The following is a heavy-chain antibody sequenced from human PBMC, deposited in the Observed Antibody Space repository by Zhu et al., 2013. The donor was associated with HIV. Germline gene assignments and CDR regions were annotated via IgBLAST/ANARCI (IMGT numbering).Heavy chain of an antibody. CDR2: IIPIFGTA. J-gene: IGHJ4*02. D-gene: IGHD2-2*01. CDR1: SSYA. CDR3: ARGAGYCSSTSCSLGY. Sequence: SSYAISWVRQAPGQGLEWMGGIIPIFGTANYAQKFQGRVTITRNTSISTAYMELSSLRSEDTAVYYCARGAGYCSSTSCSLGYWGQGTLVTVSS. V-gene: IGHV1-69*05.